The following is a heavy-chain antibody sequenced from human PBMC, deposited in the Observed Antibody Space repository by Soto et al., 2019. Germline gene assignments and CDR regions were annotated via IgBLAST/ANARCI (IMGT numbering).Heavy chain of an antibody. CDR1: GGSILHSTYY. CDR3: ARQASGYYYGWFDP. D-gene: IGHD3-22*01. J-gene: IGHJ5*02. Sequence: PSETLSLTCTVSGGSILHSTYYWAWIRQSPGKGLEWIGTIFYSGGTFYTPSLKSRVTMSVDTSNNQFSLKLSSVTAADTAVYYCARQASGYYYGWFDPWGQGTLVTVSS. CDR2: IFYSGGT. V-gene: IGHV4-39*01.